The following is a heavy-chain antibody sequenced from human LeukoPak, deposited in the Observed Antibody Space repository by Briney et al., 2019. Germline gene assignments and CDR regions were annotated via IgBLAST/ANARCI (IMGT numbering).Heavy chain of an antibody. CDR1: GFIFSNYA. CDR2: ISGSGGTT. V-gene: IGHV3-23*01. Sequence: QPGGSLRLSCAASGFIFSNYAMTWARLTPGKGLEWVSAISGSGGTTYYADSVKGRFTISRDSSTNTLYLQLSSLRAEDTAIYYCARGGSVFAYFLDYWGQGTLVTASS. J-gene: IGHJ4*02. D-gene: IGHD3-10*01. CDR3: ARGGSVFAYFLDY.